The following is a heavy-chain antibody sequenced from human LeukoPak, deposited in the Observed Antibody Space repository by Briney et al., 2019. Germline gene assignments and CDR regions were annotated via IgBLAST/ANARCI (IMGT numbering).Heavy chain of an antibody. V-gene: IGHV3-30*02. CDR1: GFTFSSYG. CDR2: IRYDGSNK. CDR3: AKDSKTYSGSYGVDY. D-gene: IGHD1-26*01. Sequence: GALRLSCAASGFTFSSYGMHWVRQAPGKGLEWVAFIRYDGSNKYYADSVKGRFTISRDNSKNTLYLQMNSLRAEDTAVYYCAKDSKTYSGSYGVDYWGQGTLVTVSS. J-gene: IGHJ4*02.